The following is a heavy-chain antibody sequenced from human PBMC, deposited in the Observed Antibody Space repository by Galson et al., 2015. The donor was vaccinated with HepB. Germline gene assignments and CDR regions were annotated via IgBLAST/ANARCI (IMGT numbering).Heavy chain of an antibody. Sequence: SLRLSCAASGFTVSSNYMSWVRQAPGKGLEWVSIIYSGGTTYYADSVRGRFTISRDNSENTLLLQMNSLRAEDTALYYCARVRDSGYYFFDYWGQGTLVTVSS. CDR2: IYSGGTT. V-gene: IGHV3-66*01. CDR3: ARVRDSGYYFFDY. CDR1: GFTVSSNY. J-gene: IGHJ4*02. D-gene: IGHD5-12*01.